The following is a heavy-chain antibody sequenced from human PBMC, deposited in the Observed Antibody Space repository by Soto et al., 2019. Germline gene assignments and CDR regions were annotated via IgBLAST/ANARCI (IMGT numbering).Heavy chain of an antibody. V-gene: IGHV1-69*13. CDR1: GGTFSSYA. CDR3: ARDRLGEYSSSSGWFDP. D-gene: IGHD6-6*01. CDR2: IIPIFGTA. J-gene: IGHJ5*02. Sequence: GASVKVSCKASGGTFSSYAISWVRQAPGQGLEWMGGIIPIFGTANYAQKFQGRVTITADESTSTAYMELSSLRSEDTAVYYCARDRLGEYSSSSGWFDPWGQGTLVTVSS.